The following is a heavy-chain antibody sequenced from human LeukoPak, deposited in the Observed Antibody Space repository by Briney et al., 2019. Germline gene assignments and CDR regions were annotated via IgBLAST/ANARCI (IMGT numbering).Heavy chain of an antibody. CDR1: GYTFTGYY. V-gene: IGHV1-2*02. J-gene: IGHJ5*02. CDR2: INPNSGGT. Sequence: ASVKVSCKASGYTFTGYYMHWVRQAPGQGLEWMGWINPNSGGTNYAQKFQGRVIMTRDTSISTAYMELSRLRSDDTAVYYCARGREYYYGLGSYEGCWFDPWGQGTLVTVSS. D-gene: IGHD3-10*01. CDR3: ARGREYYYGLGSYEGCWFDP.